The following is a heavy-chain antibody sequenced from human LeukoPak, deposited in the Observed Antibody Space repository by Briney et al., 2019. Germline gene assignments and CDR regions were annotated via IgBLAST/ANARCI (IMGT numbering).Heavy chain of an antibody. CDR2: IKSKTDGGTT. J-gene: IGHJ3*02. CDR3: TTDLGARDAFDI. Sequence: PGGSLRLSCAASGFTFSNAWMNWVRQAPGKGLEWVGRIKSKTDGGTTDYAAPVKGRFTISRDDSRNTLYLQMNSLKTEDTAVYYCTTDLGARDAFDIWGQGTMVTVSS. CDR1: GFTFSNAW. V-gene: IGHV3-15*07. D-gene: IGHD1-26*01.